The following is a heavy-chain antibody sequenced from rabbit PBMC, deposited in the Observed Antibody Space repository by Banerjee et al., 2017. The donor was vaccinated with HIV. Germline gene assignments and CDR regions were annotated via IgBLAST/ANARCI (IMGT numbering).Heavy chain of an antibody. J-gene: IGHJ4*01. CDR1: GFTISSRYY. V-gene: IGHV1S45*01. Sequence: QEQLEESGGGLVQPEGSLTLTCTASGFTISSRYYMCWVRQAPGKGLEWIACIYAGDGNTYYATWAKGRFTISKASWTTVTLQMTSLTAADTATYLCARDLAAVTGWNFNLWGPGTWSPS. D-gene: IGHD7-1*01. CDR2: IYAGDGNT. CDR3: ARDLAAVTGWNFNL.